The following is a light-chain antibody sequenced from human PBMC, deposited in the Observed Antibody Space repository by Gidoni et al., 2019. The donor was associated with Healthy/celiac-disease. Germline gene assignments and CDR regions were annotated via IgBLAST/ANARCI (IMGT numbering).Light chain of an antibody. CDR2: SNS. J-gene: IGLJ3*02. CDR3: QSYDSRLSGWV. Sequence: QSVLTQPPSVSGAPGQRVTISCTGSSSNIGAGYDVHWYQQFPGTAPKLLIYSNSKRPAGVPDRFSGSKSGTSASLAITGLQAEDEADYYCQSYDSRLSGWVFGGGTKLTVL. CDR1: SSNIGAGYD. V-gene: IGLV1-40*01.